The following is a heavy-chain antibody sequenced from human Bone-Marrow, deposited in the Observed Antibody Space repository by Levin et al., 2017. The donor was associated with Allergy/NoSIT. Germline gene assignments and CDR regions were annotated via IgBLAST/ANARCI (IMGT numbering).Heavy chain of an antibody. J-gene: IGHJ1*01. V-gene: IGHV3-48*02. D-gene: IGHD2-21*02. CDR1: GLTFRSSS. CDR3: ATPYCGGDCEQGQY. Sequence: LSLTCAVSGLTFRSSSMNWVRRAPGKGLEWVSYISDSSNTIEYADSVKGRFTVSRDNAKNSLYLQMNRLRDEDTAVYYCATPYCGGDCEQGQYWGQGTLVSVSS. CDR2: ISDSSNTI.